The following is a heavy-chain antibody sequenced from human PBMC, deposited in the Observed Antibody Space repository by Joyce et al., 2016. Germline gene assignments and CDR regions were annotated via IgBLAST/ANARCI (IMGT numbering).Heavy chain of an antibody. D-gene: IGHD3-16*01. Sequence: QLVESGGGVVKAVGSLRLSCEASGSTFSSSCMSWFRQAAGKGLEVVAAISATSYYIFHAETVRSRFTVSRDNAKKTLYLQMNSLRSEDSAVFYCARGGISYYYAMDVWGQGTTVTVSS. CDR2: ISATSYYI. J-gene: IGHJ6*02. CDR3: ARGGISYYYAMDV. CDR1: GSTFSSSC. V-gene: IGHV3-21*01.